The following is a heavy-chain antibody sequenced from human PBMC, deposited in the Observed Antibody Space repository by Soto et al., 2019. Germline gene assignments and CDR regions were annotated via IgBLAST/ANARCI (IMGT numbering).Heavy chain of an antibody. V-gene: IGHV1-69*13. CDR2: IIPIFGTA. CDR3: ARLSSSPYYYGMDV. CDR1: GGTFSSYA. Sequence: GASVNVSCKASGGTFSSYAISWVRQAPGQGLEWMGGIIPIFGTANYAQKFQGRVTITADESTSTAYMELSSLRSEDTAVYYCARLSSSPYYYGMDVWGQGTTVTVSS. D-gene: IGHD6-6*01. J-gene: IGHJ6*02.